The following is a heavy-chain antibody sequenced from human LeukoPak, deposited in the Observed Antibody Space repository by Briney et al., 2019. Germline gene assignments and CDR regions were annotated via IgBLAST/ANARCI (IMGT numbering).Heavy chain of an antibody. Sequence: SETLSLACSVSGDSIRNFCWSWIRQTPGWGLEWIGHIYSSGTTAYSPSLKSRVTILVDLSKNQFTLKVTSVTAADTAMYYCARQTWLLDFWGRGIMVTVSS. V-gene: IGHV4-59*08. CDR2: IYSSGTT. CDR3: ARQTWLLDF. CDR1: GDSIRNFC. J-gene: IGHJ4*02. D-gene: IGHD5-12*01.